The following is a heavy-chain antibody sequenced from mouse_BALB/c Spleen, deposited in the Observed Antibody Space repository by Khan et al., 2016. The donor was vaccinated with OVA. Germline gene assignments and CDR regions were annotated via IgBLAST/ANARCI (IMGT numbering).Heavy chain of an antibody. V-gene: IGHV5-17*02. D-gene: IGHD4-1*01. CDR1: GFTFSSFG. J-gene: IGHJ3*01. CDR3: ARGNWAWFAY. Sequence: EVELVESGGGLVQPGGSRKLSCAASGFTFSSFGMHWVRQAPGKGLEWVAYISSDSYTIYYADTVKGRFTISRDNHRKTLFQQMTSLGSEDTVMYYCARGNWAWFAYWGQGTLVTVSA. CDR2: ISSDSYTI.